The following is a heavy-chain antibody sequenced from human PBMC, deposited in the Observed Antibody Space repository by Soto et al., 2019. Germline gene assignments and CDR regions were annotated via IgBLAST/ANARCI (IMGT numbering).Heavy chain of an antibody. D-gene: IGHD1-26*01. Sequence: QVQLVQSGAEVKKPGSSVKVSCKASGGTFSSFTISWVRQAPGQGLEWMGGIIPIYGTANYAPKFQDRVTIIADESTRTAYMELNSLRSEDTAVYYCAKDRRADWESYYYYAMDVWGQGTTVTVSS. CDR2: IIPIYGTA. V-gene: IGHV1-69*01. CDR3: AKDRRADWESYYYYAMDV. J-gene: IGHJ6*02. CDR1: GGTFSSFT.